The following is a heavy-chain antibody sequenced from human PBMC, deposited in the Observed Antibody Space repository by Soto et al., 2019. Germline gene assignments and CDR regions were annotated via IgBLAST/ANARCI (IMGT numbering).Heavy chain of an antibody. Sequence: ASVKVSCKASGYTFTRYGIIWVRQAPGQGLEWMGWISAYNGNTNYAQKLQGRVTMTTDTSTSTAYMELRSLRSDDTAVYYCARDLSNSGTDDAFDIWGQGTMVTVSS. V-gene: IGHV1-18*01. CDR1: GYTFTRYG. CDR2: ISAYNGNT. J-gene: IGHJ3*02. D-gene: IGHD2-8*02. CDR3: ARDLSNSGTDDAFDI.